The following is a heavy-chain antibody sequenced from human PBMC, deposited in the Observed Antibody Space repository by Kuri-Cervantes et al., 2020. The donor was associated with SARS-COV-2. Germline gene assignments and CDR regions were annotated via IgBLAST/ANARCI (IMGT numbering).Heavy chain of an antibody. CDR3: ARGDIGNWGIDY. Sequence: GESLKISCAASGFTFSSYSMNWVRQAPGKGLEWVAVISYDGSNKYYADSVKGRFTISRDNSKNTLYLQMNSLRAEDTAVYYCARGDIGNWGIDYWGQGTLVTVSS. CDR1: GFTFSSYS. J-gene: IGHJ4*02. D-gene: IGHD3-16*01. V-gene: IGHV3-30*03. CDR2: ISYDGSNK.